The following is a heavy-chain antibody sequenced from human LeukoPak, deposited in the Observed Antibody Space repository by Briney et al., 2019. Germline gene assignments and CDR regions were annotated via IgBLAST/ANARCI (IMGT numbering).Heavy chain of an antibody. J-gene: IGHJ3*02. Sequence: SETLSLTRTVSGGSLSSSSYYWGWIRQPPGKGLEWIGSIYYSGSTYYNPSLKSRVTISVDTSKNQFSLKLSSVTAADTAVYYCATDSWSRDAFDIWGQGTMVTVSS. V-gene: IGHV4-39*07. D-gene: IGHD3-22*01. CDR1: GGSLSSSSYY. CDR3: ATDSWSRDAFDI. CDR2: IYYSGST.